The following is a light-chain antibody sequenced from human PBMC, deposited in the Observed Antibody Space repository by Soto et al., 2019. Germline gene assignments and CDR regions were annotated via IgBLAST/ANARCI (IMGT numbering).Light chain of an antibody. CDR1: RSDVGGYNY. CDR3: SSYAGSNNPYV. CDR2: EVS. V-gene: IGLV2-8*01. Sequence: QSALTQPPSASGSPGQSVTISCPGTRSDVGGYNYVSWYQQHPGKAPKLMMYEVSKRPSRVPDRFSGSKSGNTASLTVSGLQAEDEADYYCSSYAGSNNPYVFGTGTKVTVL. J-gene: IGLJ1*01.